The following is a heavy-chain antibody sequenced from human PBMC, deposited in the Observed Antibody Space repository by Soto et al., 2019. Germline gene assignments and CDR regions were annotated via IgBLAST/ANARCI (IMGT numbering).Heavy chain of an antibody. CDR1: GLTFGSRA. J-gene: IGHJ4*02. D-gene: IGHD3-10*01. Sequence: PGGSLRLSCVACGLTFGSRAMTWVRQAPGEGLQWVSTITDTGGDAKYADSVRGRFVISRDNSKKTLYLQMTSLTAEDSAMYYCARGSTDSCPGSRIFDFWGRGTLVTVSS. CDR3: ARGSTDSCPGSRIFDF. CDR2: ITDTGGDA. V-gene: IGHV3-23*01.